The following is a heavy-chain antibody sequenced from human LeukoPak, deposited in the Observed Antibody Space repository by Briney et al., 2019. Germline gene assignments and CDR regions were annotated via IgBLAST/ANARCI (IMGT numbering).Heavy chain of an antibody. CDR1: GFTFSSYS. J-gene: IGHJ5*01. CDR3: ARELELTSDWFDP. V-gene: IGHV3-21*01. Sequence: GGSLRLSCAASGFTFSSYSMNWVRQAPGKGLEWVSSISSSSSYIYYADSVKGRFTISRDNAKNSLYLQMNSLRAEDTAVYYCARELELTSDWFDPWGQGTTVTVSS. CDR2: ISSSSSYI. D-gene: IGHD1-7*01.